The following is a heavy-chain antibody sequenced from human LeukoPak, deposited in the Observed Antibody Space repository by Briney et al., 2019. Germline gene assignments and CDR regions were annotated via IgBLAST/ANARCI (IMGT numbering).Heavy chain of an antibody. CDR3: ARDYYLVYFYYMDV. D-gene: IGHD3-22*01. CDR1: GYTLTQLS. V-gene: IGHV1-24*01. CDR2: LDLEDGET. J-gene: IGHJ6*03. Sequence: GASVKVSCKVSGYTLTQLSMHWVRQAPGEGLEWMGSLDLEDGETIYAQKFQGRVTMTEDTSTDTAYMELNNLRSDDTAVYYCARDYYLVYFYYMDVWGKGTTVTVSS.